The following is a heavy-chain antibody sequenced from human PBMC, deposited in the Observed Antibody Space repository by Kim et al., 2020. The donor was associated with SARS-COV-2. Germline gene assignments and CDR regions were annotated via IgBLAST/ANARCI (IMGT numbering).Heavy chain of an antibody. J-gene: IGHJ4*02. D-gene: IGHD3-16*01. CDR3: ARDRGPMLSLDGEVY. CDR1: GGSISSGGYY. V-gene: IGHV4-31*03. CDR2: GYYTGST. Sequence: SETLSLTCTVSGGSISSGGYYWSWIRQHPGKGLEWIGYGYYTGSTDYNPSLKSRVTISVDTSKNQFSLKLSSVTAADTAVYYCARDRGPMLSLDGEVYWGQGTLVTVSP.